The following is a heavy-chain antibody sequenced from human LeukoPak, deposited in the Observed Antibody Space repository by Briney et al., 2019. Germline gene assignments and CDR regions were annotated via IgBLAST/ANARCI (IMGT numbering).Heavy chain of an antibody. J-gene: IGHJ4*02. CDR3: ARDSSGGHYYFDY. CDR2: IWYDGSNK. D-gene: IGHD1-26*01. Sequence: PGGSLRLSCAASGFTFSNYGMHWVRQAPGKGLEWVAVIWYDGSNKYYADSVKGRFTISRDNSKNTLYLQMNSLGVDDTAVYYCARDSSGGHYYFDYWGQGTLVTLSP. CDR1: GFTFSNYG. V-gene: IGHV3-33*01.